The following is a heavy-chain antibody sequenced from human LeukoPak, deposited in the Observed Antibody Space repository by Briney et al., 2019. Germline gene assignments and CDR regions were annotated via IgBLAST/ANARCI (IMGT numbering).Heavy chain of an antibody. CDR1: GFTFSNYW. CDR2: INSDGSST. CDR3: ARGRRYCSSTSCYLWFDP. D-gene: IGHD2-2*01. V-gene: IGHV3-74*01. J-gene: IGHJ5*02. Sequence: HPGGSLRLSCAASGFTFSNYWMHWVRQAPGKGLVWVSRINSDGSSTSYADSVKGRFTISRDNAKNTLYLQMNSLRAEDTAVYYCARGRRYCSSTSCYLWFDPWGQGTLVTVSS.